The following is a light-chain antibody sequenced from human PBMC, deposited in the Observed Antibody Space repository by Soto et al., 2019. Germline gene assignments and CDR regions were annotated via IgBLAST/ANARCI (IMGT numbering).Light chain of an antibody. J-gene: IGLJ3*02. CDR2: EVF. V-gene: IGLV2-14*01. CDR3: SSYTTSRTVV. Sequence: QSLQPHPGSVSWSPGHSITISCAGTGGDVGAYNYVSWYQQHPGKAPKLMIYEVFRRPSGISNRFSGSKSGNTASLTISTLQAEDEAEYYCSSYTTSRTVVFGGGTKVTVL. CDR1: GGDVGAYNY.